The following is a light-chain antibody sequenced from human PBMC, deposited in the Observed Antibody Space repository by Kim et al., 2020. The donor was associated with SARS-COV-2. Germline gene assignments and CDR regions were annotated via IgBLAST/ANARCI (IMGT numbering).Light chain of an antibody. Sequence: EIVLTQSPVALSLSPGERATLSCRASQSVGNSLAWYQHRPGQAPRLLMYDVFNRAAGIPARFSGSGSGTDFTLTITSLDPEDFAVYYCQQRRDWPAYTFGQGTKVDIK. J-gene: IGKJ2*01. V-gene: IGKV3-11*01. CDR3: QQRRDWPAYT. CDR2: DVF. CDR1: QSVGNS.